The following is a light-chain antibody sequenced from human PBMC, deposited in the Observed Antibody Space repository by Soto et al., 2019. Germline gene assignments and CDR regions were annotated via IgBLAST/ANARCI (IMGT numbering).Light chain of an antibody. V-gene: IGLV1-40*01. CDR2: TNN. Sequence: QSVLTQPPSVSGAPGQGVTISCTGSSSNIGAGYDVHWYLQVPGTAPKLLVYTNNNRPSGVPDRFSGSKSDTSASLAITGLQAEDEADYYCQSYDSRLSAYVFGTGTKVTVL. CDR3: QSYDSRLSAYV. J-gene: IGLJ1*01. CDR1: SSNIGAGYD.